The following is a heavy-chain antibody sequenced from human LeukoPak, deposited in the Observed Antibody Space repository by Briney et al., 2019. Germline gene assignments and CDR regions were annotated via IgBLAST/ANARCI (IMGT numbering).Heavy chain of an antibody. CDR3: ARDSHTAMGFDP. D-gene: IGHD5-18*01. CDR2: IIPIFGTA. CDR1: GYTFTGYY. Sequence: EASVKVSCKASGYTFTGYYMHWVRQAPGQGLEWMGGIIPIFGTANYAQKFQGRVTITADESTSTAYMELSSLRSEDTAVYYCARDSHTAMGFDPWGQGTLVTVSS. V-gene: IGHV1-69*13. J-gene: IGHJ5*02.